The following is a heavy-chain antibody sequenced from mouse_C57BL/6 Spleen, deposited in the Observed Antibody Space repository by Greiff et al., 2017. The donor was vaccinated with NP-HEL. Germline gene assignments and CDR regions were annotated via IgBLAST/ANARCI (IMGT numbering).Heavy chain of an antibody. J-gene: IGHJ4*01. D-gene: IGHD2-5*01. CDR1: GYTFTSYW. CDR3: VRYSNPHYYAMDD. CDR2: IDPSDSYT. V-gene: IGHV1-69*01. Sequence: QVQLQQSGAELVMPGASVKLSCKASGYTFTSYWMHWVKQRPGQGLEWIGEIDPSDSYTNYNQKFKGKSTLTVDKSSSTAYMQLSSLTSEDSAVYYCVRYSNPHYYAMDDWGQGTSVTVSS.